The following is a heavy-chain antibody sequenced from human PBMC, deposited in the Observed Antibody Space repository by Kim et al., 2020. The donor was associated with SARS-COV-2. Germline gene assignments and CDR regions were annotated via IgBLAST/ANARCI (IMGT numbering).Heavy chain of an antibody. CDR3: ARMGGGRDWEPRIDY. J-gene: IGHJ4*02. D-gene: IGHD1-26*01. Sequence: ASVKVSCKASGYTFTSYAMHWVRQAPGQRLEWMGWINAGNGNTKYSQKFQGRVTITRDTSASTAYMELSSLRSEDTAVYYCARMGGGRDWEPRIDYWGQGTLVTVSS. CDR1: GYTFTSYA. CDR2: INAGNGNT. V-gene: IGHV1-3*01.